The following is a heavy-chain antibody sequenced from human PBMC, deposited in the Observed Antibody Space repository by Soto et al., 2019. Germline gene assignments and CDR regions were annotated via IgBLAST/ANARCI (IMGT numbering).Heavy chain of an antibody. V-gene: IGHV1-69*01. D-gene: IGHD2-2*01. CDR2: IIPIFGTA. CDR3: AKQVVPAATNYWFDP. J-gene: IGHJ5*02. Sequence: QVQLVQSGAEVKKPGSSVKVSCKASGGTFSSYAISWVRQAPGQGLEWMGGIIPIFGTANYAQKFRGRVTITADESTSTAYMELSSLRSEDTAVYYCAKQVVPAATNYWFDPWGQGTLVTVSS. CDR1: GGTFSSYA.